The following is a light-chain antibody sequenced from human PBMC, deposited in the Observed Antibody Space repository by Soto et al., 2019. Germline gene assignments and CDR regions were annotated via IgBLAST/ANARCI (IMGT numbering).Light chain of an antibody. CDR2: DTS. V-gene: IGKV1D-16*01. J-gene: IGKJ4*01. CDR3: QQYSTYPPT. CDR1: QGISTW. Sequence: DIRMTQSPSSLSASVGDRVTITCRASQGISTWLAWYQQTPEKAPKSLIYDTSTLQSGVPSRFSGSGSGTDFTLTISSLQPEDFATYYCQQYSTYPPTFGGGTKVDIK.